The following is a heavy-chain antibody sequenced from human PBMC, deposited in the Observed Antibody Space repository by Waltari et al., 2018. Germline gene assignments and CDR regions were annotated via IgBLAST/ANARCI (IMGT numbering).Heavy chain of an antibody. CDR2: ISYNERNI. D-gene: IGHD3-22*01. J-gene: IGHJ6*02. V-gene: IGHV3-30*04. Sequence: QVQLVESGGGVVQPGRSLGLSCAASECTFRSYAMHWVRQAPGKGLEWVAVISYNERNIYYVDSVKGRFIISRDNSRKMLYLQMNSLRTEDTAVYYCARDYCDRTNCHGMDVWGQGTTVTVSS. CDR3: ARDYCDRTNCHGMDV. CDR1: ECTFRSYA.